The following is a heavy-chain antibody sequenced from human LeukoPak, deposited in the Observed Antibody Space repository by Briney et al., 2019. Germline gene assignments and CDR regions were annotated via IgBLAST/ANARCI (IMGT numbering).Heavy chain of an antibody. V-gene: IGHV4-59*01. J-gene: IGHJ5*02. D-gene: IGHD6-6*01. CDR3: ARDMDEYSSSSHWFDP. CDR2: IYYSGST. Sequence: PSETLSLTCTVSGGSISSYYWSWIRQPPGKGLEWIGYIYYSGSTNYNPSLKSRVTISVDTSKNQFSLKLSSVTAADTAVYYCARDMDEYSSSSHWFDPWGQGTLVTVSS. CDR1: GGSISSYY.